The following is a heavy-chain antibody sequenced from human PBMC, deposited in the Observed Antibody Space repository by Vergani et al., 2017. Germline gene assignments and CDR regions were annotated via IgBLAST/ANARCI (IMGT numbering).Heavy chain of an antibody. V-gene: IGHV1-46*01. CDR2: INPRGGST. CDR1: GYTFTSYY. Sequence: QVQLVQSGAEVKKPGASVKVSCKASGYTFTSYYMHWVRQAPWQGLEWMGIINPRGGSTRYAQKFQGRVTMTRDTSTSTVYMELSSLRSDVPAVYYCARGSMEVWGQGTTVTVSS. CDR3: ARGSMEV. J-gene: IGHJ6*02.